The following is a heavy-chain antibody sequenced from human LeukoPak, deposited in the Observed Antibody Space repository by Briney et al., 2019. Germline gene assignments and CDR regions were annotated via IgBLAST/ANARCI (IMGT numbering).Heavy chain of an antibody. V-gene: IGHV3-53*01. Sequence: GGSLRLSCAASGFTVSFNYMSWVRQAPGKGLEWISVIYSGGSTYYADSVKGRFTISRDDSKNTLYLQMNSLRAEDTAIYYCARAQWRTYSYYYMDVWGKGTTVTVSS. D-gene: IGHD6-19*01. CDR2: IYSGGST. J-gene: IGHJ6*03. CDR1: GFTVSFNY. CDR3: ARAQWRTYSYYYMDV.